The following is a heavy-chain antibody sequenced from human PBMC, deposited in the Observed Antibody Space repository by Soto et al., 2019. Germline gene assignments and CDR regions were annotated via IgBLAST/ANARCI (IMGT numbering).Heavy chain of an antibody. CDR1: GFTFSSYS. J-gene: IGHJ4*02. V-gene: IGHV3-21*01. D-gene: IGHD6-13*01. CDR3: ARAAAGPDYFDY. CDR2: ISSSSSYI. Sequence: EVQLVESGGGLVKPGGSLRLSCAASGFTFSSYSMNWVRQAPGKGLEWVSSISSSSSYIYYADSVKGRLTISRDNAKNSLYLQMNSLRAEDTAVYYCARAAAGPDYFDYWGQGTLVTVSS.